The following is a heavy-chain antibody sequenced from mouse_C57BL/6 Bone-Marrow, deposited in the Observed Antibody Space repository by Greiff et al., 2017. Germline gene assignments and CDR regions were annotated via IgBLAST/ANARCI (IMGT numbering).Heavy chain of an antibody. Sequence: EVKVVESGGGLVKPGGSLKLSCAASGFTFSSYAMSWVRQTPEKRLEWVATISDGGSYTYYPDNVKGRFTISRDNAKNNLYLQMSHLKSEDTAMYYCARGGLVYYFDDWGQGTTLTVSS. D-gene: IGHD3-1*01. J-gene: IGHJ2*01. CDR3: ARGGLVYYFDD. CDR2: ISDGGSYT. CDR1: GFTFSSYA. V-gene: IGHV5-4*03.